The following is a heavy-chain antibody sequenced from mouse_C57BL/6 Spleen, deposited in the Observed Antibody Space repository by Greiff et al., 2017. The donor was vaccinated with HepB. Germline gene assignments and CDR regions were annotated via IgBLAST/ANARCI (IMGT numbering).Heavy chain of an antibody. Sequence: QLQQPGAELVKPGASVKLSCKASGYTFTSYWMHWVKQRPGQGLEWIGMIHPNSGSTNYNEKFKSKATLTVDKSSSTAYMQLSSLTSEDSAVYYCAREGFITTVVATDWYFDVWGTGTTVTVSS. CDR2: IHPNSGST. CDR3: AREGFITTVVATDWYFDV. D-gene: IGHD1-1*01. CDR1: GYTFTSYW. V-gene: IGHV1-64*01. J-gene: IGHJ1*03.